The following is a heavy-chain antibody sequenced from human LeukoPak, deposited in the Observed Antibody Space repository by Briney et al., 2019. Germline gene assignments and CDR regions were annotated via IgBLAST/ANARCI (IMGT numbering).Heavy chain of an antibody. CDR1: GGTFSSYA. CDR3: ARANALYCSSTSCLFDY. V-gene: IGHV1-69*13. CDR2: ITPIFGTA. D-gene: IGHD2-2*01. J-gene: IGHJ4*02. Sequence: SVKVSCKASGGTFSSYAISWVRQAPGQGLEWMGGITPIFGTANYAQKFQGRVTITADESTSTAYMELSSLRSGDTAVYYCARANALYCSSTSCLFDYWGQGTLVTVSS.